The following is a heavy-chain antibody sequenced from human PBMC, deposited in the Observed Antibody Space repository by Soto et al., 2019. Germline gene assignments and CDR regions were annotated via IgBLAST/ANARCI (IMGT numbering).Heavy chain of an antibody. CDR1: GGTFSSYA. CDR3: ARVRSKTTTLYYFDY. Sequence: SVKVSCKASGGTFSSYAISWVRQAPGEGLEWMGAITPIFGRTANYAQRLQGRVTITADDSTNTAYMELSSLRSEDTAVYYCARVRSKTTTLYYFDYWGQGTPVNVSS. V-gene: IGHV1-69*13. D-gene: IGHD4-4*01. J-gene: IGHJ4*02. CDR2: ITPIFGRTA.